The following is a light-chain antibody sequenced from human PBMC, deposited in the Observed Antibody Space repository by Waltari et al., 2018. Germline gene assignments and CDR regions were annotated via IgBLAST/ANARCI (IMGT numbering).Light chain of an antibody. CDR1: SSDVGGYNY. CDR2: AVS. J-gene: IGLJ2*01. Sequence: QSALTQPASVSGSPGQSITISCTGTSSDVGGYNYVSWYQQHPGKAPKLMIYAVSNRPAGVCNRFSESKAGNTASLTISGLQAEDEADYYCSSYTSSSTVVFGGGTKLTVL. CDR3: SSYTSSSTVV. V-gene: IGLV2-14*01.